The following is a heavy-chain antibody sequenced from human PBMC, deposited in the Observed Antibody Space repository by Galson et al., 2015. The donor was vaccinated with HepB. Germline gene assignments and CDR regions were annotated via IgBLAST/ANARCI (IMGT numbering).Heavy chain of an antibody. CDR3: ARDRDSSGYYGYYFDY. D-gene: IGHD3-22*01. CDR2: TYYRSRWYN. J-gene: IGHJ4*02. V-gene: IGHV6-1*01. Sequence: CAISGDSVSSNSAAWNWIRQSPSRGLEWLGRTYYRSRWYNDYAVSVKSRITINPDTSKNQFSLQLNSVTPEDTAVYYCARDRDSSGYYGYYFDYWGQGTLVTVSS. CDR1: GDSVSSNSAA.